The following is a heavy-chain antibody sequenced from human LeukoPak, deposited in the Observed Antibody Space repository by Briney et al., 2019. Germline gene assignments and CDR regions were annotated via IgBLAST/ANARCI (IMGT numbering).Heavy chain of an antibody. CDR2: IYHSGST. CDR1: GGSISSGGYS. CDR3: ARVDYGDYGYFDY. J-gene: IGHJ4*02. Sequence: PQTLSLTCAVSGGSISSGGYSWSWIRQPPGKGLEWIGYIYHSGSTYYNPSLKSRVTISVDRSKNQFSLKLSSVTAADTAVYYCARVDYGDYGYFDYWGQGTLVTVSS. D-gene: IGHD4-17*01. V-gene: IGHV4-30-2*01.